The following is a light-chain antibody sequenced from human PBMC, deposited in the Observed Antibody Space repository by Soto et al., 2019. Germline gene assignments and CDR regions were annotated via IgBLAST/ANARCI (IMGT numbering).Light chain of an antibody. Sequence: QSALTQPASVSWSPGQSITISCTGTSSDVGGYNYVSWYQQHPGKAPKVMIYDVSNRPSGVSNRFSGSKSGNTSSLTISGLQAEDEADYFCSSYTSTSTLVFGGGTKLTVL. V-gene: IGLV2-14*01. CDR1: SSDVGGYNY. J-gene: IGLJ2*01. CDR3: SSYTSTSTLV. CDR2: DVS.